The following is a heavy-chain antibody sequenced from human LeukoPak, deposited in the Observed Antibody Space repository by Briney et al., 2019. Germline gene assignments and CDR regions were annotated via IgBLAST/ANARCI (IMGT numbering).Heavy chain of an antibody. J-gene: IGHJ5*02. V-gene: IGHV4-4*07. CDR2: IYSDGTI. CDR3: ARDSGTTGEVKFDP. D-gene: IGHD4-17*01. Sequence: SETLSLTCTVSGGSISRYYWSWIRQPAGKGLEWIGRIYSDGTITYNPSLQSRLTMSIDTSKNQFSLKLSFVTAADTAVYYCARDSGTTGEVKFDPWGQGTLVTVSS. CDR1: GGSISRYY.